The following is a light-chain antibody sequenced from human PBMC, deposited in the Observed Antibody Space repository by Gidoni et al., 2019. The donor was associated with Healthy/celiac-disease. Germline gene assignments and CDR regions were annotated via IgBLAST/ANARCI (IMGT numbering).Light chain of an antibody. CDR3: QQYDNLPPLT. CDR2: DAS. Sequence: DIQLTQSPSSLSASVGDRVTITCQASQDISNYLTWYQQKPGKAPKLLSYDASNLETGVPSRFSGSGSGTDFTFTISSLQPEDIATYYCQQYDNLPPLTFXGXTKVEIK. J-gene: IGKJ4*01. CDR1: QDISNY. V-gene: IGKV1-33*01.